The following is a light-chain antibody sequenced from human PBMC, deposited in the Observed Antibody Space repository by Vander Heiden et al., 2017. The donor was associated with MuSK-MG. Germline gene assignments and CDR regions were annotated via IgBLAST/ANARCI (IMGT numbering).Light chain of an antibody. Sequence: DIQMTQSPSSLSASVGDKITISCQASQDISYYLNWYQQKPGKAPKLLIYGSSTLNTGVPSRFSGSGSATGFTFTIIVLQPEDLATYYCQQDDYLPVTFGQGTRLEI. CDR1: QDISYY. CDR3: QQDDYLPVT. CDR2: GSS. J-gene: IGKJ5*01. V-gene: IGKV1-33*01.